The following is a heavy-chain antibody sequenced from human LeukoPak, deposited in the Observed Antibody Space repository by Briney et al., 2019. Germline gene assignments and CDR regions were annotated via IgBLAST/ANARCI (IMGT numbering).Heavy chain of an antibody. CDR1: GYTLTELS. CDR2: FDPEDGET. D-gene: IGHD3-9*01. V-gene: IGHV1-24*01. Sequence: GALVKVSCKVSGYTLTELSMHWVRQAPGKGLEWMGGFDPEDGETIYAQKFQGRVTMTEDTSTDTAYMELSSLRSEDTAVYYCAGGNILTGYLYFDYWGQGTLVTVSS. J-gene: IGHJ4*02. CDR3: AGGNILTGYLYFDY.